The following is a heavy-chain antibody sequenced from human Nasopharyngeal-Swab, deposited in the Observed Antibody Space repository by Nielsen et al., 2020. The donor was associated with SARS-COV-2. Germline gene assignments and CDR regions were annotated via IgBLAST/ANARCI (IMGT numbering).Heavy chain of an antibody. Sequence: GGSLRLSCAASGFTFSSYAMSWVRQAPGKGLEWVSAISGSGGSTYYADSVKGRFTISRDNSKNTRYLQMNSLRAEDTAVYYCAKDRLSSSWYNWFDPWGQGTLVTVSS. CDR1: GFTFSSYA. CDR3: AKDRLSSSWYNWFDP. J-gene: IGHJ5*02. D-gene: IGHD6-13*01. V-gene: IGHV3-23*01. CDR2: ISGSGGST.